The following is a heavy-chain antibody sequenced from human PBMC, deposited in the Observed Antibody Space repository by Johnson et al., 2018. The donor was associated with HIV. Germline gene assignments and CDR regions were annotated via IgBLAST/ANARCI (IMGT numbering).Heavy chain of an antibody. D-gene: IGHD1-26*01. CDR2: IYSGDNT. J-gene: IGHJ3*02. CDR1: GFIVRITY. CDR3: ARTISSYQGAFDI. V-gene: IGHV3-66*01. Sequence: VHLVESGGGLVQPGGSLRLSCAASGFIVRITYMSWVRQAPGKGLEWVSVIYSGDNTYYADSVKGRFTISSDNSKKNLYLQMNSLRAEDTAVYYCARTISSYQGAFDIWGQGTMVTVSS.